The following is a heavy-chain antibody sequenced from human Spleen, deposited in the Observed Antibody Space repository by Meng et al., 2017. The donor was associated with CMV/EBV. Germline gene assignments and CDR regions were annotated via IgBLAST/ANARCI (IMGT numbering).Heavy chain of an antibody. D-gene: IGHD6-13*01. V-gene: IGHV3-48*03. Sequence: GESLKISCAASGFTFSSYEMNWVRQAPGKGLEWVSYISSSGSTIYYADSVKGRFTISRDYPQNSVYLQMNSLRAEDTAVYYCARVPRSSDWYYYAMDVWGQGTTVTVSS. CDR1: GFTFSSYE. CDR3: ARVPRSSDWYYYAMDV. CDR2: ISSSGSTI. J-gene: IGHJ6*02.